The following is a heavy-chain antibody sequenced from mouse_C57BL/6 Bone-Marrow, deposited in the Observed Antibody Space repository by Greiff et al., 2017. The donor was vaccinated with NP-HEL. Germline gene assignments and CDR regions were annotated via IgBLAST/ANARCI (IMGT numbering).Heavy chain of an antibody. V-gene: IGHV14-4*01. CDR3: TLYYYGSRPWFAY. CDR1: GFNIKDDY. D-gene: IGHD1-1*01. CDR2: IAPENGDA. J-gene: IGHJ3*01. Sequence: EVQLQQSGAELVRPGASVKLSCTASGFNIKDDYMHWVKQRPEQGLAWIGWIAPENGDAEYASKFQGKAAITADTSSNTAYLQLSSLTSEDTAVYYCTLYYYGSRPWFAYWGQGTLVTVSA.